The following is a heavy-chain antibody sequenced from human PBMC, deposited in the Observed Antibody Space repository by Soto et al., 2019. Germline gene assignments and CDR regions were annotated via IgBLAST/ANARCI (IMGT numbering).Heavy chain of an antibody. CDR3: ARAGGLGAVAVDY. D-gene: IGHD6-19*01. V-gene: IGHV4-30-2*01. CDR2: IYHSGST. J-gene: IGHJ4*02. CDR1: GGSISSGGYS. Sequence: QLQLQESGSGLVKPSQTLSLTCAVSGGSISSGGYSWSWIRQPPGKGLEWIGYIYHSGSTYYNPSHKRRVTIAVDRAKSQFPLKLSSVTAADTAVYYCARAGGLGAVAVDYWGQGTLVTVSS.